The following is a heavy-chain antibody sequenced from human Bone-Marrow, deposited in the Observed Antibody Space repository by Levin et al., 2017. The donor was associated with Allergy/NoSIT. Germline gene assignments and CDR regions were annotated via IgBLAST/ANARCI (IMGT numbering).Heavy chain of an antibody. V-gene: IGHV4-59*01. CDR1: GGSISSYY. CDR2: IYYSGST. Sequence: NASETLSLTCTVSGGSISSYYWSWIRQPPGKGLEWIGYIYYSGSTNYNPSLKSRVTISVDTSKNQFSLKLSSVTAADTAVYYCARDLIGYYDSSGIFDYWGQGTLVTVSS. J-gene: IGHJ4*02. CDR3: ARDLIGYYDSSGIFDY. D-gene: IGHD3-22*01.